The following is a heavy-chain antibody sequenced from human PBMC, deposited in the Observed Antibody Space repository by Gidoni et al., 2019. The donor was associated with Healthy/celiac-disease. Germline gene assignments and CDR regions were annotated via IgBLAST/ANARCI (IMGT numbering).Heavy chain of an antibody. Sequence: QVQLQESGPGLVKPSETLSLTCTVSGGSISSYYWSWIRQPPGKGLEWIGYIYYSGSTNYNPSLKSRVTISVDTSKNQFSLKLSSVTAADTAVYYCARGKNRSAYYFDYWGQGTLVTVSS. CDR2: IYYSGST. J-gene: IGHJ4*02. CDR3: ARGKNRSAYYFDY. CDR1: GGSISSYY. V-gene: IGHV4-59*01. D-gene: IGHD6-25*01.